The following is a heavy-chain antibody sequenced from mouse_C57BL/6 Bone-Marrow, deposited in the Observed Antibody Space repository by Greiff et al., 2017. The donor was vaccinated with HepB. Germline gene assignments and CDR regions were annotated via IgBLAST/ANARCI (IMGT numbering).Heavy chain of an antibody. CDR2: IYPGDGDT. Sequence: VQLQQSGPELVKPGASVKISCKASGYAFSSSWMNWVKQRPGKGLEWIGRIYPGDGDTNYNGKFKGKATLTADKSSSTAYMQLSSLTSDDSAVYFCARPPIYYDYDVWYFDVWGTGTTVTVSS. CDR3: ARPPIYYDYDVWYFDV. D-gene: IGHD2-4*01. V-gene: IGHV1-82*01. CDR1: GYAFSSSW. J-gene: IGHJ1*03.